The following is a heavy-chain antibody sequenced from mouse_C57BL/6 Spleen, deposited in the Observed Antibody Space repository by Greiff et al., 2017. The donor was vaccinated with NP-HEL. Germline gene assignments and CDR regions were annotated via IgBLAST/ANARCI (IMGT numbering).Heavy chain of an antibody. J-gene: IGHJ2*01. D-gene: IGHD2-4*01. CDR1: GYTFTSYW. CDR2: IDPSDSYT. V-gene: IGHV1-59*01. Sequence: QVQLQQPGAELVRPGTSVKLSCKASGYTFTSYWMHWVKQRPGQGLEWIGVIDPSDSYTNYNQKFKGKATLTVDTSSSTAYMQLSSLTSEDSAVYYCASKDYDYDGGYFDYWGQGTTLTVSS. CDR3: ASKDYDYDGGYFDY.